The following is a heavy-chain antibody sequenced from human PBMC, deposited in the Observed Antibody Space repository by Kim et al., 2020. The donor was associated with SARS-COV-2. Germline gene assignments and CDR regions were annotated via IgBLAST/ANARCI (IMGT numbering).Heavy chain of an antibody. Sequence: SETLSLTCTVSGGSISSGGYYWSWIRQHPGKGLEWIGYIYYSGSTYYNPSLKSRVSISLDTSKNQFSLKLSSGTAADTAVYYCVRYCSSTSCYGFDYWGQGTLVTVSS. CDR1: GGSISSGGYY. D-gene: IGHD2-2*01. CDR3: VRYCSSTSCYGFDY. J-gene: IGHJ4*02. V-gene: IGHV4-31*03. CDR2: IYYSGST.